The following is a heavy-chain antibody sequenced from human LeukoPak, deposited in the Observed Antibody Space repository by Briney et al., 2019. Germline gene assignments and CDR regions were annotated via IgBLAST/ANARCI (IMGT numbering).Heavy chain of an antibody. V-gene: IGHV1-8*01. J-gene: IGHJ4*02. CDR1: GYTFTSYD. CDR2: MNPNSGNT. Sequence: GASVKVSCKASGYTFTSYDVNWVRQATGQGLEWMGWMNPNSGNTGYAQKFQGRVTMTRNTSISTAYMELSSLRAEDTAVYYCTRVGYIDEGIDYWGQGTLVTVSS. D-gene: IGHD5-24*01. CDR3: TRVGYIDEGIDY.